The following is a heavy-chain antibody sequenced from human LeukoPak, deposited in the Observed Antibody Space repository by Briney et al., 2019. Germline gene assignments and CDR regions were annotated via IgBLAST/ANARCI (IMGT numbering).Heavy chain of an antibody. Sequence: EASVKVSCKASGYTFTGYYMHWVRQAPGQGPEWMGWINPNSGGTNYAQKFQGRVTMTRDTSISTAYMELSSLRSEDTAVYYCARDLPDYYGSGSRANWFDPWGQGTLVTVSS. CDR1: GYTFTGYY. D-gene: IGHD3-10*01. J-gene: IGHJ5*02. CDR2: INPNSGGT. CDR3: ARDLPDYYGSGSRANWFDP. V-gene: IGHV1-2*02.